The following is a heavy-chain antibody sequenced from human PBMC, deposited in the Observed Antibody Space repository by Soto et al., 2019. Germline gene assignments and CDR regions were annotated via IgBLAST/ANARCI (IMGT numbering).Heavy chain of an antibody. CDR3: TTVFAY. V-gene: IGHV3-74*01. Sequence: EVQLVQSGGGSVQPGGSLRLSCAASGFTFTNYWMHWVRQVPGKGLVWVSRIDGVGTGSSYSDSVRGRFTISRDNAENPLYLQMNSLSAEDTAVYYCTTVFAYWGQGTPVTVSS. CDR2: IDGVGTGS. CDR1: GFTFTNYW. D-gene: IGHD3-3*01. J-gene: IGHJ1*01.